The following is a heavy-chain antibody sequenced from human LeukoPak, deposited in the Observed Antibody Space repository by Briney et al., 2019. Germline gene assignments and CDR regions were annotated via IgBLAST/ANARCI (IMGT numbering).Heavy chain of an antibody. J-gene: IGHJ6*03. CDR2: INSDGSST. CDR3: ARGMATYYYYYMDV. Sequence: GSLRLSSVASGFTFSSYWMHWVRQAPRKGLVWVSRINSDGSSTSYADSVKGRFTISRDNAKNTLYLQMNSLRAEDTAVYYCARGMATYYYYYMDVWGKGTTVTVSS. CDR1: GFTFSSYW. D-gene: IGHD5-24*01. V-gene: IGHV3-74*01.